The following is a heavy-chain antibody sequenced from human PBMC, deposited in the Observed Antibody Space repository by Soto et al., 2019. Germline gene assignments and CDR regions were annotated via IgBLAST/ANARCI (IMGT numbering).Heavy chain of an antibody. V-gene: IGHV1-2*04. CDR3: ARAISSIDSGYERNAFDI. D-gene: IGHD5-12*01. CDR2: INPNSGGT. J-gene: IGHJ3*02. Sequence: ASVKVSCKASGYTFTGYYMHWVRQAPGQGLEWMGWINPNSGGTNYAQKFQGWVTMTRDTSISTAYMELSRLRSDDTAVYYCARAISSIDSGYERNAFDIWGQGTMVTFSS. CDR1: GYTFTGYY.